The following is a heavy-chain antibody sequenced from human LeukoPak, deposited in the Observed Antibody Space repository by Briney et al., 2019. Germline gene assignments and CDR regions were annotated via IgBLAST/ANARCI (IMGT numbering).Heavy chain of an antibody. CDR1: GFTFSSYG. J-gene: IGHJ6*03. CDR2: ISYDGSNK. D-gene: IGHD5-18*01. CDR3: AKGSDTAMSHYYYYYMDV. Sequence: GGSLRLSCAASGFTFSSYGMHWVRQAPGKGLEWVAVISYDGSNKYYADSVKGRFTISRDNSKNTLYLQMNSLRAEDKAVYYCAKGSDTAMSHYYYYYMDVWGKGTTVTVSS. V-gene: IGHV3-30*18.